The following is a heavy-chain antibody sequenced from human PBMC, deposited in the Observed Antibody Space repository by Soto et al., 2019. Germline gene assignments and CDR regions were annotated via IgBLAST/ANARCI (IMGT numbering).Heavy chain of an antibody. V-gene: IGHV1-18*01. CDR2: IRVYKGNT. Sequence: QVQLVQSGAEVKKPGASVKVSCKASGYTFTSYGITWVGQAPGQGLEWMGWIRVYKGNTNFAQKLQGRATMSTDTSTSTAYMELTSLRSDATAVYYSARDAPPADYWGQGTLVTVSS. CDR3: ARDAPPADY. CDR1: GYTFTSYG. J-gene: IGHJ4*02.